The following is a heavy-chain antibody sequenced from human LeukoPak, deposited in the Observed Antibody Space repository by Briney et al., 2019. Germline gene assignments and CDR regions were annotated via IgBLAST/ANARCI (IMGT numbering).Heavy chain of an antibody. CDR1: GGSISNYY. D-gene: IGHD4-17*01. V-gene: IGHV4-59*01. J-gene: IGHJ4*02. Sequence: SETLSLTCTVSGGSISNYYWSWIRQPPGKGLEWIGYIYYSGSTNYNPSLKSRVTISVDTSKNQFSLKLSSVTAADTAVYYCARGISPVTTDPFDHWGQGTLVTVSS. CDR3: ARGISPVTTDPFDH. CDR2: IYYSGST.